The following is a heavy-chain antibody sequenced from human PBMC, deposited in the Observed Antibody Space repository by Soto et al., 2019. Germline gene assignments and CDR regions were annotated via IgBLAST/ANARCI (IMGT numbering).Heavy chain of an antibody. CDR3: ARGPGIAVAGTIRGYFDY. CDR2: MNPNSGNT. V-gene: IGHV1-8*01. D-gene: IGHD6-19*01. Sequence: QVQLVQSGAEVKKPGASVKVSCKASGYTFTSYDINWVRQATGQGLEWMGWMNPNSGNTGYAQKFQGRVNMTRNTSISTAYMELSSLRSEDTAVYYCARGPGIAVAGTIRGYFDYWGQGTLVTVSS. CDR1: GYTFTSYD. J-gene: IGHJ4*02.